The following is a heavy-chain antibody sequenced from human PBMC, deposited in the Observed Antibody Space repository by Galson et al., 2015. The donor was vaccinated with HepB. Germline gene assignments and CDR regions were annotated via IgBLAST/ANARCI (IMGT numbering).Heavy chain of an antibody. CDR1: GYTFTSYG. V-gene: IGHV1-18*01. J-gene: IGHJ6*03. D-gene: IGHD2-21*01. CDR3: ARVLWFQDTYYYYMDV. CDR2: ISAYNGNT. Sequence: SVKVSCKASGYTFTSYGISWVRQAPGQGLEWMGWISAYNGNTNYAQKLQGRVTMTTDTSTSTAYMELRSLRSDDTAVYYCARVLWFQDTYYYYMDVWGKGTTVTVSS.